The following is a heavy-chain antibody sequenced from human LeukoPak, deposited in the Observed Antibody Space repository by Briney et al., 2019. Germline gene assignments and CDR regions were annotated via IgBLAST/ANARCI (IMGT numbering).Heavy chain of an antibody. Sequence: GGSLRLSCAASGFTFSSYGMHWVRQAPGKGLERVAVISYDGSNKYYADSVKGRFTISRDSSKNTLYLQMNSLRAEDTAVYYCAKAVASNLAYYFDYWGQGTLVTVSS. CDR2: ISYDGSNK. V-gene: IGHV3-30*18. J-gene: IGHJ4*02. CDR3: AKAVASNLAYYFDY. CDR1: GFTFSSYG.